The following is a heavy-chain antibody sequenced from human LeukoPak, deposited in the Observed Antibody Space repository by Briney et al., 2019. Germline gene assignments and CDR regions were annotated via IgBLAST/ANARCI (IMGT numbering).Heavy chain of an antibody. CDR1: GGSFSGYY. CDR3: ARGRGYYDSSGYYRF. CDR2: INHSGST. J-gene: IGHJ4*02. D-gene: IGHD3-22*01. Sequence: SETLSLTCAVYGGSFSGYYWSWIRQPPGKGLEWIGEINHSGSTNYNPSLKSRVTISVDTSKNQFSLKLSSVTAADTAVYYCARGRGYYDSSGYYRFWGQGTLVTVSS. V-gene: IGHV4-34*01.